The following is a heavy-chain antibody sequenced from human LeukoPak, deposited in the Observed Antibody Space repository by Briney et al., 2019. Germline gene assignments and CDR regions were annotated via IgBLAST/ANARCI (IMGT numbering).Heavy chain of an antibody. V-gene: IGHV3-23*01. D-gene: IGHD2-2*01. CDR2: ISGSGGST. J-gene: IGHJ6*04. CDR1: GFTFSSYA. CDR3: AKDGEGYCSSTSCKRAYYGMDV. Sequence: GGSLRLSCAASGFTFSSYAMSWVRQAPGKGLEWVSAISGSGGSTYYADSVKGRFTISRDNSKNTLYLQVNSLRAEDTAVYYCAKDGEGYCSSTSCKRAYYGMDVWGKGTTVTVSS.